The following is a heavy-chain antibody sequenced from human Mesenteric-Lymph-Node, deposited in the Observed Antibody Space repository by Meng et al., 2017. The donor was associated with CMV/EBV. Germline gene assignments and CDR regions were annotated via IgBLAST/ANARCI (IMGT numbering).Heavy chain of an antibody. J-gene: IGHJ6*02. CDR2: MNPNSGNT. V-gene: IGHV1-8*03. D-gene: IGHD3-3*01. Sequence: ASVKVSCKASGYTFTSYDINWARQATGQGLEWMGWMNPNSGNTGYAQKFQGRVTITRNTSISTAYMELSSLRSEDTAVYYCARGPRNYDFWSGYLIGLGVEDYLYYGMDVWGQGTTVTVSS. CDR1: GYTFTSYD. CDR3: ARGPRNYDFWSGYLIGLGVEDYLYYGMDV.